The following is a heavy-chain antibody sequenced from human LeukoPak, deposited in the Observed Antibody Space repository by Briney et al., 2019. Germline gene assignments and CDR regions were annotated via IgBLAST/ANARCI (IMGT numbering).Heavy chain of an antibody. D-gene: IGHD2-2*01. CDR3: ARAPTVLVGYCSSSSCQADY. CDR1: GFTFRSYS. CDR2: IDPSSTYI. Sequence: PGGSLRLSCAASGFTFRSYSMNWVRQAPGKGLEWVSAIDPSSTYIHYADSVKGRFTISRDNAENSPYLQMNSLRVEDTAVYYCARAPTVLVGYCSSSSCQADYWGQGTLVTVSS. J-gene: IGHJ4*02. V-gene: IGHV3-21*01.